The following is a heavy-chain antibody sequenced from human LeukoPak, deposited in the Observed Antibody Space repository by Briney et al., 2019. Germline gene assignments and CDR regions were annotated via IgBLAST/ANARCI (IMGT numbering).Heavy chain of an antibody. CDR1: GFTFTNYY. D-gene: IGHD1-26*01. Sequence: PGGSLRLSCAASGFTFTNYYMSWVRQAPGKGLEWVAHIKQDGSDKFYVDSVKGRFTISRDNDENALYLQMNSLRAEDTAVYFCARDREVGETIYDYWGQGTLVTVSS. V-gene: IGHV3-7*01. J-gene: IGHJ4*02. CDR2: IKQDGSDK. CDR3: ARDREVGETIYDY.